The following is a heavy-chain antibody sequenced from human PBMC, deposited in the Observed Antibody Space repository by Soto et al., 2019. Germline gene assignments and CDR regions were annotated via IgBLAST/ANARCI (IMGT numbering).Heavy chain of an antibody. Sequence: GESLKISCKGSGYSFTSYWISWVRQMPGKGLEWMGIIYPGDSDTRYSPSFQGQVTISADKSISTAYLQWSSLKASDTAMYYCARHRTSSSWYYYYYGMDVWGQGTTVTVSS. V-gene: IGHV5-51*01. CDR2: IYPGDSDT. CDR1: GYSFTSYW. J-gene: IGHJ6*02. CDR3: ARHRTSSSWYYYYYGMDV. D-gene: IGHD6-13*01.